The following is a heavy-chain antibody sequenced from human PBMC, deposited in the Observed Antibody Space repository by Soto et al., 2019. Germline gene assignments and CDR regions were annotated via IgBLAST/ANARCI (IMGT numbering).Heavy chain of an antibody. V-gene: IGHV4-31*03. Sequence: QVQLQESGPGLVKPSQTLSLTCTVSGGSISSGGYYWSWIRQHPGKGLEWIGYIFYRGATYYNPSRKSRVTISVDTSKNQFSLRLRSVTDTDPAMYYCARSVAPWGQGTLVTVSS. CDR2: IFYRGAT. CDR3: ARSVAP. J-gene: IGHJ5*02. CDR1: GGSISSGGYY.